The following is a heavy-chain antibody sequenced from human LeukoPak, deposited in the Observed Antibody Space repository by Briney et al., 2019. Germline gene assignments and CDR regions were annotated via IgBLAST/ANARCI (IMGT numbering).Heavy chain of an antibody. D-gene: IGHD6-19*01. Sequence: SETLSLTCTVSGGSVSSYSWNWIRQPAGKGLEWIGRIYASGNTNYSPSLKSRVTMSLDTSKNQFSLNLSSVTAADTAVYYCARAQDCSSGCYRFFDYWGQGTLVTVSS. CDR3: ARAQDCSSGCYRFFDY. CDR2: IYASGNT. CDR1: GGSVSSYS. V-gene: IGHV4-4*07. J-gene: IGHJ4*02.